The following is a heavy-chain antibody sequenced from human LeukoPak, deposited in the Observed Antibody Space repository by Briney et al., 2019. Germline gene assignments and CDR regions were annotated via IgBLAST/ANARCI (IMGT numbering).Heavy chain of an antibody. CDR3: ARGTYQYDSSGYDIDY. J-gene: IGHJ4*02. CDR1: GYTFTSYD. D-gene: IGHD3-22*01. V-gene: IGHV1-8*01. Sequence: ASVKVSCKASGYTFTSYDVNWVRQATGQGLEWIGWMNPNSGNTGYAQNFQGRVTMTRDTSISTAYMELSSLRSEDTAIYYCARGTYQYDSSGYDIDYWGQGTLVTVSS. CDR2: MNPNSGNT.